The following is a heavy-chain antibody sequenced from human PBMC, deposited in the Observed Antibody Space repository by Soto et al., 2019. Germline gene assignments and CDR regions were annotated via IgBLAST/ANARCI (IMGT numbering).Heavy chain of an antibody. D-gene: IGHD5-12*01. CDR2: INQDGSEK. CDR3: ARGGTIREWLTDH. V-gene: IGHV3-7*04. J-gene: IGHJ5*02. Sequence: EVQLVESGGGLVQPGGSLRLSCVASGFIFSNYWMHWVRQTPDKGLEWVANINQDGSEKYYVDSVNGRFTISRDNAKNSLFLQMNNLRAEDTAVYYFARGGTIREWLTDHWGQGTLVTVSS. CDR1: GFIFSNYW.